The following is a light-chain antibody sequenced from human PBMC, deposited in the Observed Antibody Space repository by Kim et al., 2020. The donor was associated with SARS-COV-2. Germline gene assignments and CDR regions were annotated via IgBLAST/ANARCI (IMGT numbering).Light chain of an antibody. CDR2: NNN. Sequence: QPVLSQPPSASGTPGQRVTISCSGGRSNIGSNYVYWYQHLPGAAPKLVIYNNNERPSRVPDRFSGSKSGTSASLAISGLRSDDEADYYCAAWDDSLSALWVFGGGTQLTVL. V-gene: IGLV1-47*02. J-gene: IGLJ3*02. CDR3: AAWDDSLSALWV. CDR1: RSNIGSNY.